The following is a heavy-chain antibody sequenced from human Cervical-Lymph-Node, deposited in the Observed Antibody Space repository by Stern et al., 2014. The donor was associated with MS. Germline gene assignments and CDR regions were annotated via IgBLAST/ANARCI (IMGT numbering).Heavy chain of an antibody. CDR2: IDPNNGGT. J-gene: IGHJ4*02. CDR1: GFTFASYY. D-gene: IGHD2-2*01. Sequence: VQLGQSGAEVKKPGASVKVSCKTSGFTFASYYMHWVRQAPGQGLEWMGRIDPNNGGTNSAQKFQGRVTMTRATSIRTVYLELSRLRSDDTAVYYCARGPPGGDYFDYWGQGTLVTVSS. V-gene: IGHV1-2*06. CDR3: ARGPPGGDYFDY.